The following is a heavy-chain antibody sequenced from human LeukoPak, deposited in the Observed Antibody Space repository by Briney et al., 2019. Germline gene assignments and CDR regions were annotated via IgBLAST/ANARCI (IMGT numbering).Heavy chain of an antibody. D-gene: IGHD3-10*01. Sequence: GGSLRLSCAASGFTFSSYGMHWVRQAPGKGLEWVAFIRYDGSNKYYADSVKGRFTISRDNSKNTLYLQMNSLRAEDTAVYYCARNKYYGSGSYYVYWGQGTLVTVSS. J-gene: IGHJ4*02. CDR3: ARNKYYGSGSYYVY. CDR2: IRYDGSNK. CDR1: GFTFSSYG. V-gene: IGHV3-30*02.